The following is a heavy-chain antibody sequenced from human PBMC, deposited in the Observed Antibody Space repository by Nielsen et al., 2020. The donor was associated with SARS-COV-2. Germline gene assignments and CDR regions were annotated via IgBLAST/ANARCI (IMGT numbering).Heavy chain of an antibody. D-gene: IGHD3-10*01. J-gene: IGHJ4*02. CDR2: INSDGSST. Sequence: WIRQPPGKGLVWVSRINSDGSSTSYADSVKGRFTISRDNAKNTLYLQMNSLRAEDTAVYYCARAVGARGDYWGQGTLVTVSS. V-gene: IGHV3-74*01. CDR3: ARAVGARGDY.